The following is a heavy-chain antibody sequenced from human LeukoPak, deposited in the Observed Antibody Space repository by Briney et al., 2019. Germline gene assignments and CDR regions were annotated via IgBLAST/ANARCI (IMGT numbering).Heavy chain of an antibody. V-gene: IGHV4-34*01. D-gene: IGHD3-10*01. CDR1: GGSFSGYY. CDR2: INHSGST. Sequence: SETLSLTCAVYGGSFSGYYWSWIRQPPGKGLEWIGEINHSGSTNYNPSPKSRVTISVDTSKNQFSLKLSSVTAADTAVYYCARGGRFGELLPFDYWGQGTLVTVSS. CDR3: ARGGRFGELLPFDY. J-gene: IGHJ4*02.